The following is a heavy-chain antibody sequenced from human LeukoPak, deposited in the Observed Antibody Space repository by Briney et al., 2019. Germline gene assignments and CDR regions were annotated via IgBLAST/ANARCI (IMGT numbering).Heavy chain of an antibody. V-gene: IGHV1-18*01. CDR1: GYTFISYS. D-gene: IGHD4-11*01. CDR2: ISAYNGNT. Sequence: ASVKVSCKASGYTFISYSMNWVRQAPGQGLEWMGWISAYNGNTNYAQKLQGRVTMTTDTSTSTAYMELRSLRSDDTAVYYCARVYRGGGDYWGQGTLVTVSS. CDR3: ARVYRGGGDY. J-gene: IGHJ4*02.